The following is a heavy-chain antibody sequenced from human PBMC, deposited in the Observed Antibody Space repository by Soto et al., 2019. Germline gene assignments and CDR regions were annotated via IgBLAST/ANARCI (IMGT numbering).Heavy chain of an antibody. Sequence: GGSLRLSCAASGFTFSSYVMSWVRQAPGKGLEWVSTISGSGGSTYYADSVKGRFTISRDNAKNSLYLQMNSLRAEDTAVYYCARADSGYAHGYYYYGMDVWGQGTTVTVSS. CDR1: GFTFSSYV. D-gene: IGHD5-12*01. V-gene: IGHV3-23*01. CDR3: ARADSGYAHGYYYYGMDV. J-gene: IGHJ6*02. CDR2: ISGSGGST.